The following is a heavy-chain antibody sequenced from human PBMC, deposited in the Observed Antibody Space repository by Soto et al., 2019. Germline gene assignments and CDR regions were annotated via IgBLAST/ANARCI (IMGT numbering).Heavy chain of an antibody. CDR1: GFTFSSYS. Sequence: EVQLVESGGGLVKPGGSLRLSCAASGFTFSSYSMNWVRQAPGKGLEWVSTISSRNNDMYYVDSVKGRFTISRDNARNSVYLQMNSLRADDTAVYYCARDGNGGFFGAWGQGTLVTVSS. D-gene: IGHD3-3*01. CDR2: ISSRNNDM. J-gene: IGHJ5*02. V-gene: IGHV3-21*01. CDR3: ARDGNGGFFGA.